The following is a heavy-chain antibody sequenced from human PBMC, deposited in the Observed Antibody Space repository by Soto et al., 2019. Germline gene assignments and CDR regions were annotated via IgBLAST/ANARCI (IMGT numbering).Heavy chain of an antibody. V-gene: IGHV3-74*01. Sequence: GGSLRLSCAASGFTFSSHWMHWVRQAPGKGLVWVSRINSDGSSTSYADSVKGRFTISRDNAKNTLYLQMNSLRAEDTAVYYCARAMAMVRGVIYYGMDVWGQGTTVTAP. CDR2: INSDGSST. J-gene: IGHJ6*02. CDR1: GFTFSSHW. CDR3: ARAMAMVRGVIYYGMDV. D-gene: IGHD3-10*01.